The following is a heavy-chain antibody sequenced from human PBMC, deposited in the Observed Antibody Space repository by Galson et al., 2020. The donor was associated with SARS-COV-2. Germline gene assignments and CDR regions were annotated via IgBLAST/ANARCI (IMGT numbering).Heavy chain of an antibody. CDR1: GFTFSTYA. CDR3: AKGEVQWFKESIGS. D-gene: IGHD3-10*01. V-gene: IGHV3-30*04. CDR2: ISYDGSDS. Sequence: GGSLRLSCAASGFTFSTYAMHWVRQAPGKGLEWVALISYDGSDSYYADSVKGRFTISRDNSKDTLYLQLNSLRLEDTAMYFCAKGEVQWFKESIGSWGRGARVNVS. J-gene: IGHJ4*02.